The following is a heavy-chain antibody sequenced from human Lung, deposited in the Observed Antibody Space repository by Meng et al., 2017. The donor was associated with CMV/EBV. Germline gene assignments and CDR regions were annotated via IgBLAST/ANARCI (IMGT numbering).Heavy chain of an antibody. D-gene: IGHD3-22*01. V-gene: IGHV3-33*01. CDR3: ARPRYDTSHYPVYYYYGMDV. Sequence: SCVASGFTLVRYHMHWVRQAPGKGLEWVAFIWYDGGNKFYADSVKGRFTISRDNSKNTLYLQMNNVGADDAAIYFCARPRYDTSHYPVYYYYGMDVGXLGTTGT. J-gene: IGHJ6*02. CDR1: GFTLVRYH. CDR2: IWYDGGNK.